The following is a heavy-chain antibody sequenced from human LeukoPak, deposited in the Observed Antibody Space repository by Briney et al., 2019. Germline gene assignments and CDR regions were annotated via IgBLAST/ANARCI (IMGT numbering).Heavy chain of an antibody. V-gene: IGHV1-2*02. CDR2: INPNSGGT. CDR3: ARVDTVVVPSGITWFDP. D-gene: IGHD2-2*02. Sequence: WASVKVSCKASGYTFTSYGISWVRQAPGQGLEWMGWINPNSGGTNYAQKFQGRVTMSRDTSISTAYMELSRLRSDDTAVYYCARVDTVVVPSGITWFDPWGQGTLVTVSS. CDR1: GYTFTSYG. J-gene: IGHJ5*02.